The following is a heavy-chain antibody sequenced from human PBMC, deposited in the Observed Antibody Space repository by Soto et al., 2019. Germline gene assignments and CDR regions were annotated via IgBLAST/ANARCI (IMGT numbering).Heavy chain of an antibody. CDR2: ILNSGST. V-gene: IGHV4-31*03. Sequence: QVQLQESGPGLVKPSQTLSLTCTVSGGSISSDRYFWSWVRQHPGKGLEWIAYILNSGSTYFNPSLKSRVSFSVDTSKSHFSLNLTSVIAADTAVYYCARGHTTFGFYYYGLDVWGQGTTVIVSS. CDR3: ARGHTTFGFYYYGLDV. J-gene: IGHJ6*02. CDR1: GGSISSDRYF. D-gene: IGHD3-10*01.